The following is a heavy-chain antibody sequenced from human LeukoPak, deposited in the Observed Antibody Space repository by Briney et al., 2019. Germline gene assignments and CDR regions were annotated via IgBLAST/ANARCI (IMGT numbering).Heavy chain of an antibody. CDR1: GLMFHEHW. J-gene: IGHJ6*03. D-gene: IGHD1-14*01. Sequence: PGGSLRLSCVTSGLMFHEHWMLWVRHVPGKGLAWVSRIDRDGLTREYADSAKGRFIISRDNHKHTLYLQMNSLRAEVTALYYCAKAGGISYYYYMDVWDKGTTVTISS. CDR3: AKAGGISYYYYMDV. CDR2: IDRDGLTR. V-gene: IGHV3-74*03.